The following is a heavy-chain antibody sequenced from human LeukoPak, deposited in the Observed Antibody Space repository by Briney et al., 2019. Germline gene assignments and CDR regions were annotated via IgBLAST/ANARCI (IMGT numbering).Heavy chain of an antibody. CDR1: GFTFSSYA. CDR3: ARGVLESYFDY. V-gene: IGHV3-30*04. D-gene: IGHD3-3*01. J-gene: IGHJ4*02. CDR2: ISYDGSNK. Sequence: GGSLRLSCAASGFTFSSYAMHWVRQAPGKGLEWVAVISYDGSNKYYADSVKGRFTISRDNSKNTLYLQMNSLRAEDTAVYYCARGVLESYFDYWGQGTLVTVSS.